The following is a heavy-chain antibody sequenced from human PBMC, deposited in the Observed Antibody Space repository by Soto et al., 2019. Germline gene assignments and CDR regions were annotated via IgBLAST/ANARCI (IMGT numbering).Heavy chain of an antibody. CDR1: GGSFSVYY. CDR3: ASIVHCSSTSCRDDAFDI. CDR2: INHSGST. Sequence: SDTLSLTCAVYGGSFSVYYWSWIRQPPGKGLEWIGEINHSGSTNYNPSLKSRVTISVDTSKNQFSLKLSSVTAADTAVYYCASIVHCSSTSCRDDAFDIWGQGTMVTVSS. V-gene: IGHV4-34*01. D-gene: IGHD2-2*01. J-gene: IGHJ3*02.